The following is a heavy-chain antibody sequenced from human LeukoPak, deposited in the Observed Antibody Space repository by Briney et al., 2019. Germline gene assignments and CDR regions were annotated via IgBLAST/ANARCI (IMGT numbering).Heavy chain of an antibody. CDR2: IYYSGST. J-gene: IGHJ6*03. V-gene: IGHV4-39*01. Sequence: SETLSLTCTVSGGSVSSSSYYWGWIRQPPGKGLEWIGSIYYSGSTYYNPSLKSRVTISVDTSKNQFSLKLSSVTAADTAVYYCARQTYDSSGYYEDYYYYMDVWGKGTTVTISS. CDR3: ARQTYDSSGYYEDYYYYMDV. CDR1: GGSVSSSSYY. D-gene: IGHD3-22*01.